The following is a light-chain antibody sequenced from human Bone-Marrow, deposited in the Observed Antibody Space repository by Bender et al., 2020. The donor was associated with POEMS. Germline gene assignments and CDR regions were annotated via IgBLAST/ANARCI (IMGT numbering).Light chain of an antibody. CDR2: EGS. Sequence: QSALTQPASVSGSPGQSITISCAGARSDVGTYNLVSWYQQHPGKAPKLLIYEGSKRPSGASKRFSASKSGNTASLTISGLRTEDEATYFCCSYVGSATWRFGGGTTLTVL. CDR1: RSDVGTYNL. CDR3: CSYVGSATWR. V-gene: IGLV2-23*01. J-gene: IGLJ3*02.